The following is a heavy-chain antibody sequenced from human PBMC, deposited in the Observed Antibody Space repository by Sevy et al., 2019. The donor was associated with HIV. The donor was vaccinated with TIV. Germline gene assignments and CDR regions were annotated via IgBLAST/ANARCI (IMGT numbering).Heavy chain of an antibody. CDR2: ISRSSSYI. D-gene: IGHD3-22*01. Sequence: GGSLRLTCAASGFTFSSYSMNWVRQAPGKGLEWVSSISRSSSYIYYADSVKGRFTISRDNAKNSLYLQMNSLRAEDTAVYYCARGEYYYDSSGYFDAFDIWVQGTMVTVSS. V-gene: IGHV3-21*01. CDR1: GFTFSSYS. J-gene: IGHJ3*02. CDR3: ARGEYYYDSSGYFDAFDI.